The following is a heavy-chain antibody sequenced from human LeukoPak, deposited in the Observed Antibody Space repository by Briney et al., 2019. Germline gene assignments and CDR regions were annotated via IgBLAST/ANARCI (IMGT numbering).Heavy chain of an antibody. D-gene: IGHD4-17*01. Sequence: GGSLRLSCAASGFTFSCYAMSWVRQAPGKGLEWVSAISGSGGSTYYADSVKGRFTISRDNSKNTLYLQMNSLRAEDTAVYYCARAYGDHGGFDYWGQGTLVTVSS. V-gene: IGHV3-23*01. J-gene: IGHJ4*02. CDR2: ISGSGGST. CDR1: GFTFSCYA. CDR3: ARAYGDHGGFDY.